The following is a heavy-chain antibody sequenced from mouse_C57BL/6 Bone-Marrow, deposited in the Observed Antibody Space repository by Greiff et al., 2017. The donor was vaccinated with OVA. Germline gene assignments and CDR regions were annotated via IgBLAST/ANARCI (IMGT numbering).Heavy chain of an antibody. CDR1: GFSLRTSGMG. CDR2: IYWDDDK. J-gene: IGHJ1*03. CDR3: ARRGYFDV. Sequence: QVTLKESGPGILQSSQTLSLTCSFSGFSLRTSGMGVSWIRQPSGKGLEWLAHIYWDDDKRYNPSLKSRLTISKDTSRNQVFLKITSVDTADTATYYCARRGYFDVWGTGTTVTVSS. V-gene: IGHV8-12*01.